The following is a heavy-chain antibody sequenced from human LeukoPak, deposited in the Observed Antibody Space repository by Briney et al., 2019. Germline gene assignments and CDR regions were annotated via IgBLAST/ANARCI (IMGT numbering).Heavy chain of an antibody. V-gene: IGHV4-34*01. D-gene: IGHD6-19*01. CDR3: ARRSSGSFDY. Sequence: SETLSLTCAVYGGSFSGYYWSWIRQPPGKGLEWIGEINHSGSTNYNPSLKSRVTISVDTSKNQFSLKLSSVTAADTAVYYCARRSSGSFDYWGQGTLVTVSS. CDR1: GGSFSGYY. CDR2: INHSGST. J-gene: IGHJ4*02.